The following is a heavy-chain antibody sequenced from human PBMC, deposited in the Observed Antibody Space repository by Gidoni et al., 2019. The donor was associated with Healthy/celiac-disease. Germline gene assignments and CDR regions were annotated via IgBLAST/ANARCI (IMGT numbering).Heavy chain of an antibody. CDR3: ARDLLHYYGLDV. D-gene: IGHD2-15*01. CDR2: ISTSGSTI. Sequence: QVQLVASGGGLVKPGGSLRISCAPSGFPFSDYYMSWIRQAPGKGLEWVSYISTSGSTIYYADSVKGRFTISRDNAKNSLYLQMNSLRAEDTAVYYCARDLLHYYGLDVWGQGTTVTVSS. J-gene: IGHJ6*02. CDR1: GFPFSDYY. V-gene: IGHV3-11*01.